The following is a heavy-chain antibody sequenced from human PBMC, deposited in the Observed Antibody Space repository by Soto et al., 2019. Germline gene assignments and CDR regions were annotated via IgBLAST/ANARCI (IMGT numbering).Heavy chain of an antibody. Sequence: QVQLVQSGAEVKKPGASVKVSCKASGYTFTRSGISWVRQDPGQGPEWMGWISSYNGDTNYAQTFQGRVTMTTDTSTSTAYMDLRSLRSDDTAVYYCAREGVAPYYYCGMDVWGQGTPVTVSS. D-gene: IGHD5-12*01. J-gene: IGHJ6*02. CDR1: GYTFTRSG. CDR3: AREGVAPYYYCGMDV. V-gene: IGHV1-18*01. CDR2: ISSYNGDT.